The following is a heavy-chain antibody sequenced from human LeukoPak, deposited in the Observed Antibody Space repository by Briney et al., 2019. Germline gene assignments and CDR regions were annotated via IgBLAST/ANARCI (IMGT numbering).Heavy chain of an antibody. J-gene: IGHJ5*02. Sequence: GGSLRLSCAASGFTFSSYAMSWVRQAPGKGLEWVSALSGSGGSTYYTDSVKGRFTISRDNSKNTLYLQMNSLRVEDTAEYYCARDWGSSGWYNWFDPWGQGTLVTVSS. CDR1: GFTFSSYA. D-gene: IGHD6-19*01. CDR2: LSGSGGST. V-gene: IGHV3-23*01. CDR3: ARDWGSSGWYNWFDP.